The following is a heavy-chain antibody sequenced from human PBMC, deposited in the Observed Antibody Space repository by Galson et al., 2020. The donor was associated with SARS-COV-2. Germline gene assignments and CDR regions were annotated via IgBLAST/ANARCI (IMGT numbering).Heavy chain of an antibody. Sequence: GESLKISCAASGFTFSSYAMSWVRQAPGKGLEWVSGISDSGGRTYYADSVKGRFTNPRDNSKNTLYLQVNNLRAEDTAVYYCAKGSAYYGSGSYSPGDYWGQGTVVTVSS. CDR3: AKGSAYYGSGSYSPGDY. V-gene: IGHV3-23*01. CDR1: GFTFSSYA. CDR2: ISDSGGRT. J-gene: IGHJ4*02. D-gene: IGHD3-10*01.